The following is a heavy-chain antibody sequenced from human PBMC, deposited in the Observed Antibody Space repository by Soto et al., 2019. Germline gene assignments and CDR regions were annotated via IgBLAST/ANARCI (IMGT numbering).Heavy chain of an antibody. CDR3: AKALQYSSSRDYFYYGMDV. Sequence: GGSLRLSCAASGFTFSNYSMSWVRQAPGKGLEWVSSMNSGGRTYYADSVKGRFTISRDTSKNTLYLQMNSLRADDTAVFYCAKALQYSSSRDYFYYGMDVWGQGTTVTVSS. D-gene: IGHD6-6*01. CDR1: GFTFSNYS. V-gene: IGHV3-23*01. CDR2: MNSGGRT. J-gene: IGHJ6*02.